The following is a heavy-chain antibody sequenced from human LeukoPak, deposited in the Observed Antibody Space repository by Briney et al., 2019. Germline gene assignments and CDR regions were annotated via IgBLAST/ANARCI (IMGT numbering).Heavy chain of an antibody. D-gene: IGHD2-21*01. Sequence: GGSLRLSCAASGFTFSDSYMTWVRQAPGKGVEWVAYISGSGHDINYSESAKGRFTISRDNAKKTLYLQMSSLRPDDMALYYCAKDGVWRSKGLPTKNHMDVWGEGTAVTVSS. CDR3: AKDGVWRSKGLPTKNHMDV. J-gene: IGHJ6*03. CDR1: GFTFSDSY. V-gene: IGHV3-11*01. CDR2: ISGSGHDI.